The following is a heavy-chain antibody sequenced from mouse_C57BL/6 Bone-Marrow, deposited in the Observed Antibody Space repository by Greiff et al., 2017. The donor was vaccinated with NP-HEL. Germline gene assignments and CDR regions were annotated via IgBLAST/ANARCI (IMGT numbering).Heavy chain of an antibody. V-gene: IGHV5-4*01. J-gene: IGHJ1*03. D-gene: IGHD1-1*01. CDR2: ISDGGSYT. Sequence: EVKLMESGGGLVKPGGSLKLSCAASGFTFSSYAMSWVRQTPEKRLEWVATISDGGSYTYYPDNVKGRFTISRDNAKNNLYLQMSHLKSEDTAMYYCARDVYYYGSPWYFDVWGTGTTVTVSS. CDR1: GFTFSSYA. CDR3: ARDVYYYGSPWYFDV.